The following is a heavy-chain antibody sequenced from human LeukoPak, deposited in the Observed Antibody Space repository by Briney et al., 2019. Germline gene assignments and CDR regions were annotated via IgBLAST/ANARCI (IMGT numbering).Heavy chain of an antibody. V-gene: IGHV2-5*01. Sequence: SGATLVKPSQTLTGTCTFSGFSLNPRGLGVGLVRQPPVQSRESTAHIYWNDDKRYNRSLNNRLTITRHTSKTLVVLTIPNMDPVDTATYFCAHRLGTSDRTWDVGIFDYWSQGTLVTVSS. CDR3: AHRLGTSDRTWDVGIFDY. CDR2: IYWNDDK. J-gene: IGHJ4*02. D-gene: IGHD1-26*01. CDR1: GFSLNPRGLG.